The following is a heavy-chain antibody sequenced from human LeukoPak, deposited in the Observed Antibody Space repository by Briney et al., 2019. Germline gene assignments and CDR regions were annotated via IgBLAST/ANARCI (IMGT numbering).Heavy chain of an antibody. CDR1: GFTFSSYA. CDR3: AKGLYDSSGYYHFDY. Sequence: GGSLRLSCAASGFTFSSYAMSWVRQAPGKGLEWVSAISGSGGSTYYADSVKGRFTISRDNSKNTLYLQMNSLRAEDTAVYYCAKGLYDSSGYYHFDYWGQGTLVTVSS. CDR2: ISGSGGST. V-gene: IGHV3-23*01. D-gene: IGHD3-22*01. J-gene: IGHJ4*02.